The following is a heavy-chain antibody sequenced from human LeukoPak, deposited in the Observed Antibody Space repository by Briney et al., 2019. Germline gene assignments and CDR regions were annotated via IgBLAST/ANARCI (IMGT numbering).Heavy chain of an antibody. V-gene: IGHV3-23*01. Sequence: PGGSPRLSCAASGFTFSSYGMHWVRQAPGKGLEWVSAISGSGGSTYYADSVKGRFTISRDNSKNTLYLQMNSLRAEDTAVYYCARQTTFAFDIWGQGTMVTVSS. CDR1: GFTFSSYG. D-gene: IGHD4-17*01. J-gene: IGHJ3*02. CDR2: ISGSGGST. CDR3: ARQTTFAFDI.